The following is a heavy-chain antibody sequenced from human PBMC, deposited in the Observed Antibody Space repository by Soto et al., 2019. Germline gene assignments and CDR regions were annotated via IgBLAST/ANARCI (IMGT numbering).Heavy chain of an antibody. D-gene: IGHD4-17*01. J-gene: IGHJ5*02. CDR2: IIPILGIA. V-gene: IGHV1-69*02. CDR1: GGTFSSYT. CDR3: ARGPPTLTTLPNWFDP. Sequence: ASVKVSCKASGGTFSSYTISWVRQAPGQGLEWMGRIIPILGIANYAQKFQGRVTITADKSTSTAYMELSSLRSEDTAVYYCARGPPTLTTLPNWFDPPGQGTLVTLPS.